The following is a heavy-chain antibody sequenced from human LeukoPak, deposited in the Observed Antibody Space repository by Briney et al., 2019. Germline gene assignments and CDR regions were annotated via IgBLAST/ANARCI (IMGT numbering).Heavy chain of an antibody. J-gene: IGHJ3*02. V-gene: IGHV3-23*01. Sequence: GGSLRLSCAASGFTFTSYGMSWVRQAPGKGLDWVSAVSGSGGSTNYADSVKGRFTISRDNSKNTLYLQMNSLRAEDTAVFYCAREGSYGSGTYYRTPDAFDIWGQGTMITVSS. CDR2: VSGSGGST. CDR3: AREGSYGSGTYYRTPDAFDI. D-gene: IGHD3-10*01. CDR1: GFTFTSYG.